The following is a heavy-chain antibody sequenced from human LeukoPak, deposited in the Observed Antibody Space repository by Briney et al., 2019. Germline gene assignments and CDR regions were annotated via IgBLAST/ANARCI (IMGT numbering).Heavy chain of an antibody. CDR3: ARDHRYAFDD. Sequence: GGSLRLSCAASGFTFSDYSMNWVRQAPGKGLEWISYVGISSGNTKYADSVKGRFTISGDSAKNSVFLQMNSLRVEDTAVYYCARDHRYAFDDWGQGTLVTVSS. V-gene: IGHV3-48*04. CDR1: GFTFSDYS. J-gene: IGHJ4*02. CDR2: VGISSGNT. D-gene: IGHD5-12*01.